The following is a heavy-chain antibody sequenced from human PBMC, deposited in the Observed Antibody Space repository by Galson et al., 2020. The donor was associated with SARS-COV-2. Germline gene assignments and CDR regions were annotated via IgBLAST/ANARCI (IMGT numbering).Heavy chain of an antibody. D-gene: IGHD2-2*01. V-gene: IGHV4-31*03. CDR1: VGSISSGGYY. CDR3: ARTRGGDIVVVPAAITGREARYFDY. CDR2: IYYSGST. J-gene: IGHJ4*02. Sequence: SQTLSLTCTVSVGSISSGGYYWSWIRQHPGKGLEWLGYIYYSGSTYYNPSLKSRVTISVDTSKNQFSLKLSSVTAADTAVYYGARTRGGDIVVVPAAITGREARYFDYWGQGGLVTVSS.